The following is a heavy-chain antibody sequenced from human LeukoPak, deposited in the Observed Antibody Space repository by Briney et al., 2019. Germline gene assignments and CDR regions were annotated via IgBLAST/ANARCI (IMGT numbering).Heavy chain of an antibody. D-gene: IGHD3-9*01. Sequence: GGSLRLSCAASGFTFISYWMSWVRQAPGKGLEWVANIKEDGSQKYYVDSVKGRLTISRDNAKNPLYLQMNSLRAEDTAVYYCACILTGYDAFDYWGQGTLVTVSS. CDR2: IKEDGSQK. J-gene: IGHJ4*02. V-gene: IGHV3-7*01. CDR3: ACILTGYDAFDY. CDR1: GFTFISYW.